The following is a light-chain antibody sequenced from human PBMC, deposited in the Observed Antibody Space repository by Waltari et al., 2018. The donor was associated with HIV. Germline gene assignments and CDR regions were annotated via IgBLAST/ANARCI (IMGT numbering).Light chain of an antibody. CDR1: QTVTSNY. CDR2: GAS. CDR3: HQYGTSPRT. V-gene: IGKV3-20*01. J-gene: IGKJ2*01. Sequence: EIVLAQSPRTLSLSPGERATLSCRASQTVTSNYLAWYQVRPGQAPRLLIYGASIRATGVPDKFSGSGSGTDFTLTIGRLEPEDFADYYCHQYGTSPRTFGQGSKVEIK.